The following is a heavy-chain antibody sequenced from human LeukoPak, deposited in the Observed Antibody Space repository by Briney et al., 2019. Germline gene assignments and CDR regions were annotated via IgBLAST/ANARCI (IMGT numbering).Heavy chain of an antibody. J-gene: IGHJ6*02. CDR2: ISYDGSNK. D-gene: IGHD3-22*01. V-gene: IGHV3-30*04. CDR3: ARDPGYYYDSSGIYYGMDV. Sequence: GGSLRLSCAASGFTFSSYAMHWVRQAPGKGLEWVAVISYDGSNKYYADSVKGRCTISRDNSKNTLYLQMNSLRAEDTAVYYCARDPGYYYDSSGIYYGMDVWGQGTTVTVSS. CDR1: GFTFSSYA.